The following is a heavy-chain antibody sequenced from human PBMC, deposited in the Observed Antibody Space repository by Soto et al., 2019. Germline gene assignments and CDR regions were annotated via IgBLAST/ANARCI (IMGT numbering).Heavy chain of an antibody. CDR2: ISYDGNNE. D-gene: IGHD1-26*01. CDR3: ARDGYSGRSDDFDI. J-gene: IGHJ3*02. V-gene: IGHV3-30-3*01. CDR1: GFTFSAYT. Sequence: QVQLVESGGGVVQPGRSLRLSCAASGFTFSAYTMHWVRQPPGKGLEWVAVISYDGNNERYTDPVKGRFTVSRDNSKSTLYLQMNSLKSEDTAVYYCARDGYSGRSDDFDIWGQGTMVTVSS.